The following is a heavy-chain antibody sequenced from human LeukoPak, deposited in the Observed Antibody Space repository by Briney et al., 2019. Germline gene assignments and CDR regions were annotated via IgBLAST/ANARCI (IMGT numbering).Heavy chain of an antibody. CDR3: VRAMLITPKAPFGF. V-gene: IGHV3-21*01. Sequence: PGGSLRLSCAASEFTFSSYTMIWVRQAPGKGLEWVSSISADSYYIYYAGSVKGRFTISRDNAKNSLFLQMNSLRDEDTAVYYCVRAMLITPKAPFGFWGQGTLVTVSS. CDR2: ISADSYYI. D-gene: IGHD3-3*01. J-gene: IGHJ4*02. CDR1: EFTFSSYT.